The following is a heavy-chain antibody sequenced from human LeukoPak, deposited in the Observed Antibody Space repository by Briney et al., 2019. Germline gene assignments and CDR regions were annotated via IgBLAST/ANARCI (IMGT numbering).Heavy chain of an antibody. V-gene: IGHV4-31*03. CDR1: GGSISSGGYY. CDR2: IYYSGST. J-gene: IGHJ4*02. D-gene: IGHD1-14*01. Sequence: SQTLSLTCTVSGGSISSGGYYWSWIRQHPGKGLEWIGYIYYSGSTYYNPSLKSRVTISVDTSKNQFSLKLSSVTAADTAVYYCARSYVAGTFFDYWGQGTLVTVSS. CDR3: ARSYVAGTFFDY.